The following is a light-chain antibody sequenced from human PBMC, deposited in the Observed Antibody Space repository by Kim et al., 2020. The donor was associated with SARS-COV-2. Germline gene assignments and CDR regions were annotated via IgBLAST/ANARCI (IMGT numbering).Light chain of an antibody. CDR1: QNISSW. CDR3: QQYNSFPWT. J-gene: IGKJ1*01. V-gene: IGKV1-5*03. Sequence: DIQMTKSPPTLPASVRDRVTFICRASQNISSWLAWYQQKPGKAPKLLIYKASALESGVPSRFSGSGSGTEFTLTISSLQPDDFATYYCQQYNSFPWTFGQGTKVDIK. CDR2: KAS.